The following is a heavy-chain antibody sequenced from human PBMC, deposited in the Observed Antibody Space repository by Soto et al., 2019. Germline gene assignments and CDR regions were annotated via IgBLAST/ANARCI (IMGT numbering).Heavy chain of an antibody. CDR2: IIPIFGTA. CDR3: AREGEMATISFDY. CDR1: GGTFSSYA. D-gene: IGHD5-12*01. J-gene: IGHJ4*02. V-gene: IGHV1-69*13. Sequence: AASVKVSCKASGGTFSSYAISWVRQAPGQGLEWMGGIIPIFGTANYAQKFQGRVTITADESTSTAYMELSSLRSEDTAVYYCAREGEMATISFDYWGQGTLVTVSS.